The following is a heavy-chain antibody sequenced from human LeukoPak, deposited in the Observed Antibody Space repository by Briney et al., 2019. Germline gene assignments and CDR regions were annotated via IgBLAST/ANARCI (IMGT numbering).Heavy chain of an antibody. V-gene: IGHV4-34*01. Sequence: SETLSLTCAVSGGSISSGGYSWSWIRQPPGKGLEWIGEINHSGSTNYNPSLKSRVTISVDTSKNQFSLKLSSVTAADTAVYYCARGLDYYDSSGYYLDYWGQGTLVTVSS. J-gene: IGHJ4*02. CDR3: ARGLDYYDSSGYYLDY. CDR1: GGSISSGGYS. D-gene: IGHD3-22*01. CDR2: INHSGST.